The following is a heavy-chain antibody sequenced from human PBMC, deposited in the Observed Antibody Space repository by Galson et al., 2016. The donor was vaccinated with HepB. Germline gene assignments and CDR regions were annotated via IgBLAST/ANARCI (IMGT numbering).Heavy chain of an antibody. CDR1: GFTFSTYG. V-gene: IGHV3-23*01. CDR3: AKAGSTWYFDY. CDR2: ISASGGST. D-gene: IGHD6-13*01. Sequence: SLRLSCAASGFTFSTYGMNWVRQAPGKGLEWVSGISASGGSTDYADSVKGRFTISRDNTKNTLYVQMNILRADDTAVYYCAKAGSTWYFDYWGQGTLVTVSS. J-gene: IGHJ4*02.